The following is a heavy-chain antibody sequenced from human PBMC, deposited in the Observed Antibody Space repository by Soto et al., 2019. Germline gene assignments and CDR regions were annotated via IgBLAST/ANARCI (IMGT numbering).Heavy chain of an antibody. V-gene: IGHV4-39*01. J-gene: IGHJ5*02. CDR1: GGSISSSSYY. D-gene: IGHD3-16*01. CDR3: ARSAHLGTPFFRFDP. Sequence: PSETLSLTCTVSGGSISSSSYYWGWIRQPPGKGLEWIGSIYYSGSTYYNPSLKSRVTISVDTSKNQFSLKLSSVTAADTAVYYCARSAHLGTPFFRFDPWGQGTLVTVSS. CDR2: IYYSGST.